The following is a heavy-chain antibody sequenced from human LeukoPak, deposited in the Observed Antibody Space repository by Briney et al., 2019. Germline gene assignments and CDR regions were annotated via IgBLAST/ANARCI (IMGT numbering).Heavy chain of an antibody. D-gene: IGHD6-13*01. J-gene: IGHJ4*02. CDR1: GYSISSGYY. V-gene: IGHV4-38-2*01. Sequence: PSETLSLTCAVSGYSISSGYYWGWIRQPPGKGLEWIGSIYHSGSTYYNPSLKSRVTISVDTSKNQFSLKLSSVTAADTAVYYRARLPMQQLAFDYWGQGTLVTVSS. CDR3: ARLPMQQLAFDY. CDR2: IYHSGST.